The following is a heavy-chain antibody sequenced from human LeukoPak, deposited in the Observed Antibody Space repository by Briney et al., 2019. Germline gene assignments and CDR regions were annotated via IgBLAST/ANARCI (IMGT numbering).Heavy chain of an antibody. J-gene: IGHJ6*03. CDR3: ARELIVGATWHYYYYMDV. CDR1: GFTVSSNY. D-gene: IGHD1-26*01. Sequence: GGSLRLSCAASGFTVSSNYMSWVRRAPGKGLEWVANIKQDGSEKYYVDSVKGRFTISRDNAKNSLYLQMNSLRAEDTAVYYCARELIVGATWHYYYYMDVWGKGTTVTVSS. CDR2: IKQDGSEK. V-gene: IGHV3-7*01.